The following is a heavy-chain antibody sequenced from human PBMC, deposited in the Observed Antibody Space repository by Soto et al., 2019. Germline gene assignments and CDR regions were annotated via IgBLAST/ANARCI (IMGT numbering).Heavy chain of an antibody. CDR3: ARDPASFAYDFWSGYYD. CDR2: ISAYNGNT. Sequence: QVQLVQSGAEVKKPGASVKVSCKASGYTFTSYGISWVRQAPGQGLEWMGWISAYNGNTNYAQKLQGRVTMTTDTSTSTAYMELRILRSDDTAVYYCARDPASFAYDFWSGYYDWGQGTLVTVSS. D-gene: IGHD3-3*01. V-gene: IGHV1-18*01. CDR1: GYTFTSYG. J-gene: IGHJ4*02.